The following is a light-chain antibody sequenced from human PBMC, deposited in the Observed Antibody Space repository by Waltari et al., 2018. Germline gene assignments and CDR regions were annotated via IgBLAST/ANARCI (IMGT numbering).Light chain of an antibody. Sequence: QSVLIQPPSASATPGQRVPISCSGSSPHTGSNHVRWYQHLPGTAPQRLIFGLDQRPSGVPDRFSGSKSGTSASLAISGLQSEDESDYFCAAWDDSLSGMVFGGGTHLTV. CDR3: AAWDDSLSGMV. CDR2: GLD. V-gene: IGLV1-44*01. J-gene: IGLJ2*01. CDR1: SPHTGSNH.